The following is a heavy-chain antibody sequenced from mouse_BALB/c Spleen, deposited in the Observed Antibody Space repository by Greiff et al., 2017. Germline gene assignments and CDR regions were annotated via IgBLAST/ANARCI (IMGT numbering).Heavy chain of an antibody. J-gene: IGHJ2*01. CDR2: ISCYNGAT. CDR1: GYSFTGYY. CDR3: ARGDYYGSSSYYFDY. V-gene: IGHV1S30*01. Sequence: VQLQQSGPELVKTGASVKISCKASGYSFTGYYMHWVKQSHGKSLEWIGYISCYNGATSYNQKFKGKATLTSDKSSSTAYMELSSLTSEDSAVYYCARGDYYGSSSYYFDYWGQGTTLTVSS. D-gene: IGHD1-1*01.